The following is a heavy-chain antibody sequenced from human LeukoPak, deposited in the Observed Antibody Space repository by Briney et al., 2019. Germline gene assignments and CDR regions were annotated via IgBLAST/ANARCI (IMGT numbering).Heavy chain of an antibody. CDR2: ISGSGGST. CDR1: GFTFSSYA. Sequence: GVLRLSCAASGFTFSSYAMSWVRQAPGKGLEWVSAISGSGGSTYYADSVKGRFTISRDNSKNTLYLQMNSLRAEDTAVYYCARTPADFWSGYPEYYFDYWGQGTLVTVSS. D-gene: IGHD3-3*01. J-gene: IGHJ4*02. CDR3: ARTPADFWSGYPEYYFDY. V-gene: IGHV3-23*01.